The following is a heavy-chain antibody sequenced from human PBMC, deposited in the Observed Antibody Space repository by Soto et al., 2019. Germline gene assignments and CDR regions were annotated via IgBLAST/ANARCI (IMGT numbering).Heavy chain of an antibody. J-gene: IGHJ6*02. Sequence: QVQLVQSGAEVKKPGASVKVSCKASGYTFTGYYMHWVRQAPGQGLEWMGWINPNSGGTNYAQKFQGSDTMTSDTYISTAYMELSRMRSDDTAVYYCAREVEYGDGFYGMDVWGQVTTVTVSS. CDR1: GYTFTGYY. V-gene: IGHV1-2*02. CDR3: AREVEYGDGFYGMDV. CDR2: INPNSGGT. D-gene: IGHD4-17*01.